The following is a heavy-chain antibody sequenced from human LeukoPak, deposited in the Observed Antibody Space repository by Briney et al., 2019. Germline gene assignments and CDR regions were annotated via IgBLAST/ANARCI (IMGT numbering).Heavy chain of an antibody. CDR3: ARDMEPDAFDI. J-gene: IGHJ3*02. CDR2: IKQDGSEK. D-gene: IGHD1-1*01. V-gene: IGHV3-7*01. CDR1: GFTFSSYS. Sequence: GGSLRLSCAASGFTFSSYSMSWVRQAPGKGLEWVANIKQDGSEKYYVDSVKGRFTISRDNAKNSLYLQMNSLRAEDTAIYYCARDMEPDAFDIWGQGTMVTVSS.